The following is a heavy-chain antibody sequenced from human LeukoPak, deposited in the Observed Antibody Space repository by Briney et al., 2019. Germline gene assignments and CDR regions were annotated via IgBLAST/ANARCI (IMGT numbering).Heavy chain of an antibody. CDR1: GYTFTSYG. CDR3: ARVGYCSGDRCYLHFDY. J-gene: IGHJ4*02. CDR2: INPKTGDT. D-gene: IGHD2-15*01. Sequence: ASVKVSCKASGYTFTSYGISWVRQAPGQGLEWMGWINPKTGDTNYAQKFQGRVTMTRDTSISTVYMELNRLTSDDTALYYCARVGYCSGDRCYLHFDYWGQGTLVTVSS. V-gene: IGHV1-2*02.